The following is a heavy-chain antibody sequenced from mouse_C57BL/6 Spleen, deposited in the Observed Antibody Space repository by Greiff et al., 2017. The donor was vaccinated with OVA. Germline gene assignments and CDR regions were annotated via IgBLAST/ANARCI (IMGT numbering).Heavy chain of an antibody. CDR1: GYTFTSYW. CDR2: IDPNSGGT. J-gene: IGHJ4*01. Sequence: QVQLLQPGAELVKPGASVKLSCKASGYTFTSYWMHWVKQRPGRGLEWIGRIDPNSGGTKYNEKFKSKATLTVDKPSSTAYMQLSSLTSEDSAVYYCARSAQEPYYAMDYWGQGTSVTVSS. V-gene: IGHV1-72*01. CDR3: ARSAQEPYYAMDY. D-gene: IGHD3-2*02.